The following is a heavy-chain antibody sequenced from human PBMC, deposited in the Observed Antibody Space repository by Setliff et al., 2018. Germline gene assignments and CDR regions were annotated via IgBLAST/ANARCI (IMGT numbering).Heavy chain of an antibody. V-gene: IGHV3-72*01. D-gene: IGHD5-18*01. J-gene: IGHJ4*02. CDR1: GFTLSDHY. Sequence: GGSLRLSCAASGFTLSDHYIDWIRQAPGKGLEWVGRITNKGNHYVTEYAASVQDRFTISRDNAKNSLYLQMNSLRAEDTAVYYCARVYAYSYGFDSWGQGTQVTVSS. CDR3: ARVYAYSYGFDS. CDR2: ITNKGNHYVT.